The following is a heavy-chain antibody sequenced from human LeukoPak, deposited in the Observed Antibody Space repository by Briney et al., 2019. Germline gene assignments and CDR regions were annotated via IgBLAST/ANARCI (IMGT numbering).Heavy chain of an antibody. CDR2: INTDGSST. Sequence: RGSLRISCAASGFTFSSYWMHWVRQAPGKGLVWVSRINTDGSSTNYADSVKGRFTISRDNTKNTLYLQMNSLRAEDTAVYYCTRWDSSGYYSLDYWGQGTLVTVSS. J-gene: IGHJ4*02. V-gene: IGHV3-74*01. CDR1: GFTFSSYW. CDR3: TRWDSSGYYSLDY. D-gene: IGHD3-22*01.